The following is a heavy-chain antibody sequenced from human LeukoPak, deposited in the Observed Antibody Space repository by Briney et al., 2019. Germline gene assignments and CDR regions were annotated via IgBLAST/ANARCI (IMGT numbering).Heavy chain of an antibody. J-gene: IGHJ4*02. CDR3: AKRGSSGWYVPAGIDY. V-gene: IGHV3-23*01. D-gene: IGHD6-19*01. CDR1: GFTFSTYA. CDR2: ISGSGGST. Sequence: GGSLRLSCAASGFTFSTYAMSWVRQAPGKGLERVSAISGSGGSTYYADSVKGRFTISRDNSKNTLYLQMNSLRAEDTAVYYCAKRGSSGWYVPAGIDYWGQGTLVTVSS.